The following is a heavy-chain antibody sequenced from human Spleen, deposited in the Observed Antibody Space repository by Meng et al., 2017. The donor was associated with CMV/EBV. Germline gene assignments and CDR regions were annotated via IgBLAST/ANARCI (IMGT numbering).Heavy chain of an antibody. CDR1: GYSVASYY. Sequence: SGYSVASYYGHWLRQGTGQGREGMRIINPSSGGTKFAQKIQSRVTMTRDTSTGTTSMELSRLRSEETARYYCARGVAAPGTALFWFDPWGQGTLVTVSS. D-gene: IGHD6-13*01. CDR3: ARGVAAPGTALFWFDP. V-gene: IGHV1-46*01. CDR2: INPSSGGT. J-gene: IGHJ5*02.